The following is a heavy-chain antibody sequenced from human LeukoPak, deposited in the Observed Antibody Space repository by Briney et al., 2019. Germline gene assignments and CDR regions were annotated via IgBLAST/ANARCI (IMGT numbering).Heavy chain of an antibody. CDR2: ISSSSSYI. CDR3: ARGSSGLPDY. J-gene: IGHJ4*02. D-gene: IGHD6-19*01. Sequence: PGGSLRLSCTASGFTFSNFWMGWVRQAPGKGLEWVSSISSSSSYIYYADSVKGRFTISRDNAKNSLYLQMNSLRAEDTAVYYCARGSSGLPDYWGQGTLVTVSS. V-gene: IGHV3-21*01. CDR1: GFTFSNFW.